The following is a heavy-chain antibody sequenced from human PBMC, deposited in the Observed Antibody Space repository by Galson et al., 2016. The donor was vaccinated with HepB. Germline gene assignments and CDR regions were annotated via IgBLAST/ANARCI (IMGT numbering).Heavy chain of an antibody. J-gene: IGHJ4*02. V-gene: IGHV4-39*01. CDR2: VDSSAIG. CDR3: ATRRPATNPRSFDF. CDR1: GDSIRTSNYT. Sequence: SETLSLTCTVSGDSIRTSNYTWGWIRQPPGRGLEWIGTVDSSAIGYYNPYPKSRVTMSVDTSKNQFSLKLISVTAADTAVYYCATRRPATNPRSFDFWGQGILVTVSS. D-gene: IGHD5-24*01.